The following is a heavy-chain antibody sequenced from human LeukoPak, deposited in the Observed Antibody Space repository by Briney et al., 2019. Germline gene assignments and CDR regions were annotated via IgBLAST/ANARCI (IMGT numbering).Heavy chain of an antibody. J-gene: IGHJ4*02. D-gene: IGHD1-26*01. CDR3: ARGEGGSQPLDY. Sequence: SQTLSLTCTVSGGSISSGSYYWSWIRQPAGKGLEWIGRIYTSGSTNYNPSLKSRVTISVDTSKNQFSLKLSSVTAADTAVYYCARGEGGSQPLDYWGQGTLVTVSS. CDR2: IYTSGST. CDR1: GGSISSGSYY. V-gene: IGHV4-61*02.